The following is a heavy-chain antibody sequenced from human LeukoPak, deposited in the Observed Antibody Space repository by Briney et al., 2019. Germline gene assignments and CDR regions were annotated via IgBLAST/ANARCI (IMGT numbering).Heavy chain of an antibody. Sequence: GGSLRLSCAASGFTFSSYSMNWVRQAPGKGLEWVAVIWYDGSNKYYADSVKGRFTISRDNSKNTLYLQMNSLRAEDTAVYYCARVPTWIQLWLLGPYYYYGMDVWGQGTTVTVSS. CDR2: IWYDGSNK. V-gene: IGHV3-33*08. CDR1: GFTFSSYS. J-gene: IGHJ6*02. D-gene: IGHD5-18*01. CDR3: ARVPTWIQLWLLGPYYYYGMDV.